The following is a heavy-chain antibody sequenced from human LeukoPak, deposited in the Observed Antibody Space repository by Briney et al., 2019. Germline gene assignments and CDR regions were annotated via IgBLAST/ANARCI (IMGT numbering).Heavy chain of an antibody. D-gene: IGHD6-13*01. Sequence: SQTLSLTRAVSRGSISSIPYYWGWVRHTPGEGLEWIANIYFGGSTYFNLSLRSRVTMSVDTSKNHFSLKLTSVTAADTAVYYCARSAAEPPYYFVYWGQGILVTVSS. CDR2: IYFGGST. V-gene: IGHV4-39*02. CDR3: ARSAAEPPYYFVY. J-gene: IGHJ4*02. CDR1: RGSISSIPYY.